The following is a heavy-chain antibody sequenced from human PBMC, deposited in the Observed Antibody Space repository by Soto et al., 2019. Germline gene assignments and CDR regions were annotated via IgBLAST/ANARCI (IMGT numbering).Heavy chain of an antibody. Sequence: GGSLRLSCTASGFTFGDYAMSWVRQAPGKGLEWVGFIRSKAYGGTTEYAASVKGRFTISRDDSKSIAYLQMNSLKTEDTAVYYCTNSLRDFWSGFLYYFDYWGQGTLVTVSS. CDR3: TNSLRDFWSGFLYYFDY. J-gene: IGHJ4*02. D-gene: IGHD3-3*01. CDR2: IRSKAYGGTT. V-gene: IGHV3-49*04. CDR1: GFTFGDYA.